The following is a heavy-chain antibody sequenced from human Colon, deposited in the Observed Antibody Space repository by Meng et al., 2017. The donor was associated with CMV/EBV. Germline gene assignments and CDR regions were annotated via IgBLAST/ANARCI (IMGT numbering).Heavy chain of an antibody. CDR1: GGSFSGYY. CDR2: INHSGST. J-gene: IGHJ3*02. V-gene: IGHV4-34*01. Sequence: SETLSLTCVVYGGSFSGYYWSWIRQPPGKGLEWIGEINHSGSTNYNPSLKSRVTISVDTSKNQFSLKLSSVTAADTAVYYCARVNWNYGAFDIWGQGTMVTVSS. CDR3: ARVNWNYGAFDI. D-gene: IGHD1-7*01.